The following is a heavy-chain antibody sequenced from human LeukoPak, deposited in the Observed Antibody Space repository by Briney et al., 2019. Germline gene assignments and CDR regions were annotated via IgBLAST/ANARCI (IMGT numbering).Heavy chain of an antibody. V-gene: IGHV3-21*01. J-gene: IGHJ4*02. CDR3: ARDLKSSVTSDY. CDR1: GFTFSSYS. D-gene: IGHD4-11*01. CDR2: ISSSSSYI. Sequence: GGSLRLSCAASGFTFSSYSMNWVRQAPGKGLEWVSSISSSSSYIYYADSVKDRFTISRDNAKNSLYLQMNSLRAEDTAVYYCARDLKSSVTSDYWGQGTLVTVSS.